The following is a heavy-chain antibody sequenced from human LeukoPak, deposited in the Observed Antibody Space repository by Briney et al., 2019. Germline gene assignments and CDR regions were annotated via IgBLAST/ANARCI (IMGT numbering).Heavy chain of an antibody. CDR1: AGTFITYG. J-gene: IGHJ6*02. CDR2: IIPIFGIA. V-gene: IGHV1-69*04. Sequence: ASVKVSCKASAGTFITYGISWVRQPPGQGLDRMGRIIPIFGIANCTHKFKGRVTITADTSTSTAYMELSSLTSEDTAVYYCARTNYYDSSGYQGDGTYYYGMDVCGQGATVTVSS. CDR3: ARTNYYDSSGYQGDGTYYYGMDV. D-gene: IGHD3-22*01.